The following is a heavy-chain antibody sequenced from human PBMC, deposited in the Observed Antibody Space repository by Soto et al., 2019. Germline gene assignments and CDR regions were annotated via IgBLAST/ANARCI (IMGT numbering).Heavy chain of an antibody. Sequence: QVQLVQSGAEVKKPGASVKVSCKASGYTFTGYYMHWVRQAPGQGLEWMGWINPNSGGTNYAQKFQGWVTMTRDTSISTAYMELSRLRSDDTAVYYCASSPSRSGEYYYYSGMDVWGQGTTVTVSS. CDR2: INPNSGGT. CDR3: ASSPSRSGEYYYYSGMDV. J-gene: IGHJ6*02. V-gene: IGHV1-2*04. CDR1: GYTFTGYY. D-gene: IGHD2-15*01.